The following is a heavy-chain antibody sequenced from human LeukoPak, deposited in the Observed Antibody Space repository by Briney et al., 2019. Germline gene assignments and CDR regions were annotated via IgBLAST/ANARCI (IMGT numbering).Heavy chain of an antibody. CDR1: GFTFSSYA. V-gene: IGHV3-23*01. J-gene: IGHJ4*02. D-gene: IGHD6-13*01. Sequence: GGSLRLSCAASGFTFSSYAMNWVRQAPGKGLEWVSAISGSASSTYYADSVKGRFTISRDNSKNTLYLQMNSLRAEDTAVYYCAKVKVGYSSSWLAGFDYWGQGTLVTVSS. CDR3: AKVKVGYSSSWLAGFDY. CDR2: ISGSASST.